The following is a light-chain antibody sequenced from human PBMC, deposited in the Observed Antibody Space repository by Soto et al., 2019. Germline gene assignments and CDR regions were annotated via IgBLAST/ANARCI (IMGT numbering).Light chain of an antibody. CDR2: DAS. J-gene: IGKJ1*01. Sequence: DIQLTQSPSTLSASVGDRVTITCRASLSISTWMAWYQQKPGKAPKVLIYDASILASGVPSRFSGSGSGTEFTLAISSLQPDDFASYYCQQYFSYSRTFGQGTK. CDR1: LSISTW. CDR3: QQYFSYSRT. V-gene: IGKV1-5*01.